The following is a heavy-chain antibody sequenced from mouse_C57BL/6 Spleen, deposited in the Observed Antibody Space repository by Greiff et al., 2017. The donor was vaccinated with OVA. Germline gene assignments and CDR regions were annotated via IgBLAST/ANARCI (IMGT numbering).Heavy chain of an antibody. CDR1: GYAFSSYW. V-gene: IGHV1-80*01. J-gene: IGHJ1*03. CDR3: ARDDGRNWYFDV. D-gene: IGHD2-12*01. CDR2: IYPGDGAT. Sequence: QVQLQQSGAELVKPGASVKISCKASGYAFSSYWMNWVKQRPGKGLEWIGQIYPGDGATNYNGKFKGKATLTADKSSSTAYMQLSSLTSEDSAVYFCARDDGRNWYFDVWGTGTTVTVSS.